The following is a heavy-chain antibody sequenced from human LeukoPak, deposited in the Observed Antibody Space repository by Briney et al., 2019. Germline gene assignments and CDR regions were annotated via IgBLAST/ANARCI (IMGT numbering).Heavy chain of an antibody. J-gene: IGHJ5*02. CDR3: ARAGRRDGYNRWFDP. V-gene: IGHV4-59*01. CDR1: GGSITSYY. CDR2: IYYSGTT. Sequence: PSETLSLTCTVSGGSITSYYWSWIRQPPGKGLEWIGYIYYSGTTNYNPSLKSRVTISVDMSINQFLLKLRSVTAADTAVYYCARAGRRDGYNRWFDPWGQGTLVTVSS. D-gene: IGHD5-24*01.